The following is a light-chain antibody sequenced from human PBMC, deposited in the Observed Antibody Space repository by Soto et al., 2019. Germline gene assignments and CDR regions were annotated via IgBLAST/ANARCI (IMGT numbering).Light chain of an antibody. CDR3: QQYNNWPLT. CDR1: QSVSSL. CDR2: GAS. J-gene: IGKJ4*01. V-gene: IGKV3-15*01. Sequence: EVVMTQSPATLSVSPGERATLSCRASQSVSSLLAWYQQKPGQAPRLLIYGASTRATGIPDRFSASGSGTEFALTISSLQSGYLAVYYCQQYNNWPLTFGGWTKVEIK.